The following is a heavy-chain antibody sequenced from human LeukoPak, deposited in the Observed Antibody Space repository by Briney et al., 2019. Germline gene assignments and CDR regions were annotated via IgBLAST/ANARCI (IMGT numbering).Heavy chain of an antibody. V-gene: IGHV6-1*01. J-gene: IGHJ4*02. Sequence: SQTLSLTCAISGDSVSSNSAAWNWIRQSPSRGLEWLGRTYYRSKWYNDYAVSVKSRITINPDTSKNQFSLQLNSVTPEDTAVYYCARAPVYCGGDCYREFDYWGQGTLVTVSS. D-gene: IGHD2-21*02. CDR3: ARAPVYCGGDCYREFDY. CDR1: GDSVSSNSAA. CDR2: TYYRSKWYN.